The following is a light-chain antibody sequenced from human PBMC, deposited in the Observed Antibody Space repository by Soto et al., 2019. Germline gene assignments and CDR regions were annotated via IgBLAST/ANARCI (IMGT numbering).Light chain of an antibody. Sequence: DIQMTQSPSTLSASVGDRVTITCRASQSISSGLAWYQQKPGKDPKLLIYKASSLESGVPSRFSGSGSGTEFTLTISSLQPDDFATYYCQQYNSYSWTFGQGTKVAIQ. V-gene: IGKV1-5*03. CDR1: QSISSG. J-gene: IGKJ1*01. CDR3: QQYNSYSWT. CDR2: KAS.